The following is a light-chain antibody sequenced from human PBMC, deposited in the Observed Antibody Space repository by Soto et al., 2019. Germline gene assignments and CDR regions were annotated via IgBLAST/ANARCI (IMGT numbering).Light chain of an antibody. J-gene: IGKJ1*01. Sequence: DIQMTQSPSTLSASVGDRVTITCRASQSISSWLAWYQQKPGKAPKLLMYDASSLESRVPSRFSGSGSGTEFTLTISSLQPDDFATYYCQQYSSYTWTFGQGTKVDIK. V-gene: IGKV1-5*01. CDR3: QQYSSYTWT. CDR2: DAS. CDR1: QSISSW.